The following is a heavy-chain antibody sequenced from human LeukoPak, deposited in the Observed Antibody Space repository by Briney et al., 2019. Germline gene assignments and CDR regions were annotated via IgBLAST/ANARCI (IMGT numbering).Heavy chain of an antibody. CDR2: INPSGGST. Sequence: ASVTVSCKASGYTFTSYYMHWVRQAPGQGLEWMGIINPSGGSTSYAQKLQGRVTMTRDTSTSIVYMELSSLRSEDTAVYYCAREYTTGWPFDYWGQGTLVTVSS. J-gene: IGHJ4*02. CDR3: AREYTTGWPFDY. D-gene: IGHD6-19*01. V-gene: IGHV1-46*01. CDR1: GYTFTSYY.